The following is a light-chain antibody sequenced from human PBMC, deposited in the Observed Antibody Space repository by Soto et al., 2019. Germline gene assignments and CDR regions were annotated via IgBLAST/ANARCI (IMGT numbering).Light chain of an antibody. CDR3: AAWDDRLNGPV. CDR2: TNI. CDR1: RSNIGINS. V-gene: IGLV1-44*01. J-gene: IGLJ3*02. Sequence: QSVPTQPPSASGTPGQRVTISCSGSRSNIGINSVNWYQQLPGTAPKLLIYTNIQRPSGVPDRFSGSKSGTSASLAISGLQSEDEADYYCAAWDDRLNGPVFGGGTKLTVL.